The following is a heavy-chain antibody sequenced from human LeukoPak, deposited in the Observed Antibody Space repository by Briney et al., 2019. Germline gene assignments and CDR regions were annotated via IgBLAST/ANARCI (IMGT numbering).Heavy chain of an antibody. V-gene: IGHV3-30*18. D-gene: IGHD3-3*01. J-gene: IGHJ3*02. CDR1: GFTFSSYG. Sequence: GGSLRLSCAASGFTFSSYGMHWVRQAPGKGLEWVAVISYDGSNKYYADSVKGRFTISKDNSKNTLYLQMNSPRAEDTAVYYCAKSPYDFWSGYPFGAFDIWGQGTMVTVSS. CDR2: ISYDGSNK. CDR3: AKSPYDFWSGYPFGAFDI.